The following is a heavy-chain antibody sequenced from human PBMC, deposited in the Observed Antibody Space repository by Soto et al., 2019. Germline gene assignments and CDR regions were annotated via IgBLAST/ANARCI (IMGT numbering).Heavy chain of an antibody. CDR3: ARGGGYCSGGSCYIDY. J-gene: IGHJ4*02. V-gene: IGHV1-69*12. CDR1: GGTFSSYA. Sequence: QVQLVQSGAEVKKPGSSVKVSCKASGGTFSSYAISWVRQAPGQGLEWMGGIIPIFGTANYAQKFQGRVTITADESTRTAYMELSSLRSEDTAVYYSARGGGYCSGGSCYIDYWGQGTLVTVSS. D-gene: IGHD2-15*01. CDR2: IIPIFGTA.